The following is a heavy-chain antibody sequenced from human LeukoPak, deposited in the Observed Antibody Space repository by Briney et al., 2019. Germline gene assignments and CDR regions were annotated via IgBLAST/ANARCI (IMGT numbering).Heavy chain of an antibody. CDR2: ISSSGSTI. D-gene: IGHD6-19*01. J-gene: IGHJ4*02. Sequence: GGSPRLSCAASGFTFSSYSMNWVRQTPGKGLEWVSYISSSGSTIYYADSVKGRFTISRDNARNSLYLQMNSLRAEDTALYYCARDLWLAVAVTDYWGQGTLVTVSS. V-gene: IGHV3-48*01. CDR3: ARDLWLAVAVTDY. CDR1: GFTFSSYS.